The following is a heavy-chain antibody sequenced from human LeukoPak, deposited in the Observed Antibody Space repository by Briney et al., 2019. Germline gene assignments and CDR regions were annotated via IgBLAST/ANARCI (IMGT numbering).Heavy chain of an antibody. V-gene: IGHV4-61*08. Sequence: SETLSLTCTVSGASVSSADYYWTWIRHPPGKALEWIVYIYHTGSNNYKYSLMSRVSISLDTTKNRFSLRLTSGTAADTARYYCSRDQGGGCQGHAFDIWGQGTMVTVSS. J-gene: IGHJ3*02. CDR2: IYHTGSN. CDR3: SRDQGGGCQGHAFDI. D-gene: IGHD2-15*01. CDR1: GASVSSADYY.